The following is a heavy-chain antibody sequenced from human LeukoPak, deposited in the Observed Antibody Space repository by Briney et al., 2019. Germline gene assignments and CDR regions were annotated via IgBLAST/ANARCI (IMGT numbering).Heavy chain of an antibody. CDR1: GDTFTNYY. J-gene: IGHJ4*02. CDR3: ARWAGARPGGYYDFWTGPYDY. D-gene: IGHD3-3*01. CDR2: INPTGDST. V-gene: IGHV1-46*01. Sequence: GASVKVSCKASGDTFTNYYMHWVRQAPGQGLEWMGIINPTGDSTRYAQKFQGRVTMTRDTSTSTVYVELSSLRSEDTAVYYCARWAGARPGGYYDFWTGPYDYWGQGSPVTVSS.